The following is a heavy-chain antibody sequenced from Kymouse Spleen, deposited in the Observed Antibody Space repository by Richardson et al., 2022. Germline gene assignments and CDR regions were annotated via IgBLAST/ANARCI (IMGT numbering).Heavy chain of an antibody. J-gene: IGHJ5*02. V-gene: IGHV4-61*01. CDR2: IYYSGST. Sequence: QVQLQESGPGLVKPSETLSLTCTVSGGSVSSGSYYWSWIRQPPGKGLEWIGYIYYSGSTNYNPSLKSRVTISVDTSKNQFSLKLSSVTAADTAVYYCARGYDILTGYSNWFDPWGQGTLVTVSS. CDR1: GGSVSSGSYY. D-gene: IGHD3-9*01. CDR3: ARGYDILTGYSNWFDP.